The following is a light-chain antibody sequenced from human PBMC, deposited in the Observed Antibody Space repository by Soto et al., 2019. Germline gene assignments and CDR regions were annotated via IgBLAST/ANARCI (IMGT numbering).Light chain of an antibody. V-gene: IGLV1-44*01. CDR2: NDD. J-gene: IGLJ2*01. CDR1: SSNIGTNT. Sequence: QSVPTQAPSVSGTPGQRVTISCSESSSNIGTNTVNWYQQLPGTAPKLLIYNDDQRPSGVPDRFSGSKSDTSASLAISGLQSDDEADYDCAASDASLKGVVFGGGTKLTVL. CDR3: AASDASLKGVV.